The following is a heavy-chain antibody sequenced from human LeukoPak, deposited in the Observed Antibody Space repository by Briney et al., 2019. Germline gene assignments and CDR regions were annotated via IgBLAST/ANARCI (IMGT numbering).Heavy chain of an antibody. CDR3: AKDRGGGITGTPFDY. D-gene: IGHD1-7*01. CDR1: GFTFSSYG. Sequence: SGGSLRLSCAASGFTFSSYGMHWVRQAPGKGLEWVAVISYDGSNKYYADSVKGRFTISRDNSKNTLYLQMNSLRAEDTAVYYCAKDRGGGITGTPFDYWGRGTLVTVSS. J-gene: IGHJ4*02. CDR2: ISYDGSNK. V-gene: IGHV3-30*18.